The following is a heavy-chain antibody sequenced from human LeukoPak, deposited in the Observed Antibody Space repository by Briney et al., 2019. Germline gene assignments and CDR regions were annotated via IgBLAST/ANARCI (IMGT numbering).Heavy chain of an antibody. Sequence: SVKVSCKASGGTFSSYAISWVRQAPGQGLEWMGRIIPIFGTANYAQKFQGGVTITTDESTSTAYMELSSLRSEDTAVYYCAQMPDGYNGVVDYWGQGTLVTVSS. CDR3: AQMPDGYNGVVDY. CDR1: GGTFSSYA. V-gene: IGHV1-69*05. CDR2: IIPIFGTA. D-gene: IGHD5-24*01. J-gene: IGHJ4*02.